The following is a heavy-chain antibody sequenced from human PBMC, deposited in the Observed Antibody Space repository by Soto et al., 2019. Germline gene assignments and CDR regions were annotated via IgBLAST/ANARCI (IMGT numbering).Heavy chain of an antibody. D-gene: IGHD6-13*01. J-gene: IGHJ4*02. CDR3: ARDLLYSSSWYSPPDY. CDR2: ISSSSSYT. V-gene: IGHV3-11*05. Sequence: QVQLVESGGGLVKPGGSLRLSCAASGFTFSDYYMSWIRQAPGKGLEWVSYISSSSSYTNYADSVKGRFTISRDNAKNSLYLQMNSLRAEDTAVYYCARDLLYSSSWYSPPDYWGQGTLVTVSS. CDR1: GFTFSDYY.